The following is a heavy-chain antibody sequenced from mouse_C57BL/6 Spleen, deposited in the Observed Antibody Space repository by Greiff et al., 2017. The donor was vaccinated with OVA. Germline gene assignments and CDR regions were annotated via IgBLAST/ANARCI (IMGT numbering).Heavy chain of an antibody. V-gene: IGHV1-64*01. J-gene: IGHJ2*01. Sequence: QVQLQQPGAELVKPGASVKLSCKASGYTFTSYWMHWVKQRPGQGLEWIGMIHPNSGSTNYNEKFKSKATLTVDKSPSTAYMQLSSLTSEDSAVYYCAPAPGAGDDFDYWGQGTTLTVSS. CDR3: APAPGAGDDFDY. CDR1: GYTFTSYW. D-gene: IGHD3-3*01. CDR2: IHPNSGST.